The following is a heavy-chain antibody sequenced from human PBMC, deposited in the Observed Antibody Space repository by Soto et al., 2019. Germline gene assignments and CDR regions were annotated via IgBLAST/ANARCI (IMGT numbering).Heavy chain of an antibody. D-gene: IGHD4-17*01. CDR2: IYYSGST. CDR3: AREGLYGGYYYDYGMDG. Sequence: PSETLSLTCTVSGGSISSYYWSWLRQPPGNGLEWIGYIYYSGSTNYNPSLKSRDTLSVDTSKNQFSPILSSVTAADTAVYFWAREGLYGGYYYDYGMDGWGQGTTVTVSS. V-gene: IGHV4-59*12. J-gene: IGHJ6*02. CDR1: GGSISSYY.